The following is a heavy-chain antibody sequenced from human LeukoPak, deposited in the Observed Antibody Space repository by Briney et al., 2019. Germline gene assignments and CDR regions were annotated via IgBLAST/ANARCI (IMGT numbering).Heavy chain of an antibody. CDR3: AKGYCSGGSCYSDY. D-gene: IGHD2-15*01. V-gene: IGHV3-23*01. Sequence: EGSLRLSCAASGFTFSSYAMSWVRQAPGKGLEWVSAISGSGGSTYYADSVKGRVTISRDNSKNTLYLQMNSLRAEDTAVYYCAKGYCSGGSCYSDYWGQGTLVTVSS. CDR1: GFTFSSYA. J-gene: IGHJ4*02. CDR2: ISGSGGST.